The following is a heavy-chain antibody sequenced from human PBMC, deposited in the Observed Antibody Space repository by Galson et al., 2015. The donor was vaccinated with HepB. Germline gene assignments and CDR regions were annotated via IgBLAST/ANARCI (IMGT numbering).Heavy chain of an antibody. CDR2: IYYSGST. D-gene: IGHD2-2*01. CDR3: ARQGAAIRKLNWFDP. V-gene: IGHV4-39*01. J-gene: IGHJ5*02. Sequence: ETLSLTCSVSGGSISSSSYYWGWIRQPPGKGLEWIGSIYYSGSTYYNPSLKSRITISVDTSNNQFSLMLTSLTAADTAVYYCARQGAAIRKLNWFDPWGQGTLVTVSS. CDR1: GGSISSSSYY.